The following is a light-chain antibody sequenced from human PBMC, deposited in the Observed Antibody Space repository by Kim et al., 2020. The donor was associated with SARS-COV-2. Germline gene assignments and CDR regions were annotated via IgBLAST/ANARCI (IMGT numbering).Light chain of an antibody. CDR1: QSISSW. CDR3: QLYNSAFT. V-gene: IGKV1-5*03. CDR2: KAS. Sequence: DIQMTQSPSTLSASVGDRVTITCRASQSISSWLAWYQQKPGKAPKLLIYKASSLESGVPSRFSGSGSGTEFTLTISSLQPDDFATYYCQLYNSAFTVGQGTKLEV. J-gene: IGKJ2*01.